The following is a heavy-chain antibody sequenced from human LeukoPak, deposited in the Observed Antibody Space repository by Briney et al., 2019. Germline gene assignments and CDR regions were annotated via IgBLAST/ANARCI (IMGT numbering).Heavy chain of an antibody. CDR2: IYYSGST. V-gene: IGHV4-59*08. CDR1: GGSISSYY. J-gene: IGHJ4*02. Sequence: SETLSLTCTVSGGSISSYYWSWIRQPPGKGLEWIGYIYYSGSTNYNPSLKSRVTISVDTSRNQFSLKLSSVTAADTAVYYCASHPMQNSYGYALAYYFDYWGQGTLVTVSS. D-gene: IGHD5-18*01. CDR3: ASHPMQNSYGYALAYYFDY.